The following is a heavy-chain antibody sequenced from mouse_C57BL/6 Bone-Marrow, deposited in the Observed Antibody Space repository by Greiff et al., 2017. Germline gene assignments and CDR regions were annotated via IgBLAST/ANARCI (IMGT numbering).Heavy chain of an antibody. CDR1: GYAFTSSW. Sequence: QVQLQQSGPELVKPGASVKISCKASGYAFTSSWMHWVKQRPGPGLEWIGRIYPGDGGTNYNGKFKGKATLTADKSSSTAYMQLSSLTSEDSAVYFGARWGGGIHARDYWGQGTTLTVSA. CDR2: IYPGDGGT. V-gene: IGHV1-82*01. D-gene: IGHD6-1*01. J-gene: IGHJ2*01. CDR3: ARWGGGIHARDY.